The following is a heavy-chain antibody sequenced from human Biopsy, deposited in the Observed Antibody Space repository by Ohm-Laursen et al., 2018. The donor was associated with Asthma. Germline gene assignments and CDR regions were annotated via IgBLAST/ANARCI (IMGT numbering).Heavy chain of an antibody. D-gene: IGHD2-2*01. V-gene: IGHV1-69*01. J-gene: IGHJ4*02. CDR3: ARKAGSCISRTCYSLDF. CDR1: GGTFNTYV. CDR2: INSVFGTT. Sequence: SSVKVSCKPLGGTFNTYVIGWVRQAPGQGLEWMGGINSVFGTTTYPQKFQDRVTITAGDSTSTVYMELSSLRSEDTAVYYCARKAGSCISRTCYSLDFWGQGTLVTVSS.